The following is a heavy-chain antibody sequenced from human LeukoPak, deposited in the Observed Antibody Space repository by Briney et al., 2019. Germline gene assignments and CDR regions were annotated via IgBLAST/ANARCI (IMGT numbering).Heavy chain of an antibody. Sequence: KPSETLSLTCTVSGGSISSSSYYWGWIRQPPGKGLEWIGSIYYSGSTYYNPSLKSRVTISVGTSKNQFSLKLSSVTAADTAVYYCAREVSGSYSADYFDYWGQGTLVTVSS. CDR2: IYYSGST. J-gene: IGHJ4*02. CDR1: GGSISSSSYY. D-gene: IGHD1-26*01. V-gene: IGHV4-39*07. CDR3: AREVSGSYSADYFDY.